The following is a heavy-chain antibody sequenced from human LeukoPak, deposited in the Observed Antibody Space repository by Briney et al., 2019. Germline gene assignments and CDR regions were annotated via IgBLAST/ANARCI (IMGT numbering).Heavy chain of an antibody. CDR1: GGSISSGSYY. CDR3: ARDPGYYDTSGYPAYFDY. V-gene: IGHV4-61*02. Sequence: PSETLSLTCTVSGGSISSGSYYWSWIRQPAGKGLEWIGRIYTSGSTNYNPSLKSRVTISVDTSKNQFSLKLSSVTAADTAVYYCARDPGYYDTSGYPAYFDYWGQGTLVTVSS. J-gene: IGHJ4*02. D-gene: IGHD3-22*01. CDR2: IYTSGST.